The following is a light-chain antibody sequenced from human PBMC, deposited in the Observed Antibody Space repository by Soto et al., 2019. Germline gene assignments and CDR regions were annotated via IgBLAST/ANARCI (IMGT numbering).Light chain of an antibody. CDR3: SSYTSSSFGV. J-gene: IGLJ3*02. CDR1: SSDVGGYNY. Sequence: QSALTQPASVSGSPGQSITISCTGTSSDVGGYNYVSWYQQHPGKAPKLMIYDVNNRPSGVSNRFSGSKSGNTASLTISGLQAEDEADYYCSSYTSSSFGVFGGGTKLTVL. CDR2: DVN. V-gene: IGLV2-14*01.